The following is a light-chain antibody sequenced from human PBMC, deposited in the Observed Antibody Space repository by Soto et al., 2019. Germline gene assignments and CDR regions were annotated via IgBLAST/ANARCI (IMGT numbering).Light chain of an antibody. CDR3: CSSAGSSFYV. CDR1: SSDVGTYDL. J-gene: IGLJ1*01. Sequence: QSALTQPASVSGSPGQSIAISCTGTSSDVGTYDLVSWYQQHPGKAPKLMIYEGTKRPSGVSNRFSGSKSANTASLTISGLQPEDEADYYCCSSAGSSFYVFGSGTKVTVL. V-gene: IGLV2-23*01. CDR2: EGT.